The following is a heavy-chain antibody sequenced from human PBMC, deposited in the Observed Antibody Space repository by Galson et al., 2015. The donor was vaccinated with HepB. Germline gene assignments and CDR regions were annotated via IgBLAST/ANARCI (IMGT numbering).Heavy chain of an antibody. J-gene: IGHJ4*02. V-gene: IGHV7-4-1*02. CDR1: GYTFTSYA. CDR3: ARGIVATIFKSGDLPGY. D-gene: IGHD5-12*01. CDR2: INTNTGNP. Sequence: SVKVSCKASGYTFTSYAMNWVRQAPGQGLEWMGWINTNTGNPTYAQGFTGRFVFSLDTSVSTAYLQISSLKAEDTAVYYCARGIVATIFKSGDLPGYWGQGTLVTVSS.